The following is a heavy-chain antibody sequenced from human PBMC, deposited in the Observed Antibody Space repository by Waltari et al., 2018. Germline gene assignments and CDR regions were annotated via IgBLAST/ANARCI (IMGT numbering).Heavy chain of an antibody. V-gene: IGHV4-59*01. CDR3: ARHPGDY. D-gene: IGHD3-10*01. J-gene: IGHJ4*02. CDR1: GGSISSYY. Sequence: QVQLQESGPGLVKPSETLSLTCTVSGGSISSYYWSWIRQPPGKGLEWIGYIYYSGSTNYNPSLKSRVTISVDTSKNQFSLKLSSVTAADTAVYYCARHPGDYWGQGTLVTVSS. CDR2: IYYSGST.